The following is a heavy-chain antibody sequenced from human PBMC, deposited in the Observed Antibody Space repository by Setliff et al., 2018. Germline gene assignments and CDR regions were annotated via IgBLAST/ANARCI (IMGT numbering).Heavy chain of an antibody. D-gene: IGHD3-22*01. CDR2: ILYDGSNE. CDR3: ARGTRGYDSSGYYWFDP. CDR1: GFTFSHYP. J-gene: IGHJ5*02. Sequence: LRLSCEASGFTFSHYPMHWVRQAPGKGLEWVAVILYDGSNEYYADSVKGRFTISRDNSKNTLYLQMNSLRAEDTAVYYCARGTRGYDSSGYYWFDPWGQGTLVTVSS. V-gene: IGHV3-30*14.